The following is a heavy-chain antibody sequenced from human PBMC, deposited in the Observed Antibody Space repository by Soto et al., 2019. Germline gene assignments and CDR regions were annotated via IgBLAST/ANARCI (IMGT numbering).Heavy chain of an antibody. CDR2: ISIYVSYS. CDR1: GYIFSNYG. D-gene: IGHD6-13*01. V-gene: IGHV1-18*01. J-gene: IGHJ5*01. CDR3: AKNSSSEWLDS. Sequence: VQLVQSGAELKMPGASVKDSCKTSGYIFSNYGLTWVRQAPGQGLEWMGWISIYVSYSHSSPIFHGRLIMTTDTSTSTAFMELRNLRIDDTAVYFCAKNSSSEWLDSWGQGTLITVSS.